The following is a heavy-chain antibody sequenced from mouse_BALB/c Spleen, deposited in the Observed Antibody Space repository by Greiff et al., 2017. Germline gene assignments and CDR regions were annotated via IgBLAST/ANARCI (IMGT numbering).Heavy chain of an antibody. CDR3: AKVMYGNNAMDY. J-gene: IGHJ4*01. D-gene: IGHD2-10*02. CDR1: GFSLTSYG. V-gene: IGHV2-5-1*01. CDR2: IWRGGST. Sequence: VQLQQSGPSLVQPSQSLSITCTVSGFSLTSYGVHWVRQSPGKGLEWLGVIWRGGSTDYNAAFMSRLSITKDNSKSQVFFKMNSLQADDTAIYYCAKVMYGNNAMDYWGQGTSVTVSS.